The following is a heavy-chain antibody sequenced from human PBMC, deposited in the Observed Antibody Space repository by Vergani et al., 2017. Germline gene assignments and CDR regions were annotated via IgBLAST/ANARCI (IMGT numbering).Heavy chain of an antibody. V-gene: IGHV7-4-1*02. D-gene: IGHD6-19*01. CDR2: INTNTGNP. CDR1: GGTFSSYA. Sequence: QVQLVQSGAEVKKPGSSVKVSCKASGGTFSSYAMNWVRQAPGQGLEWMGWINTNTGNPTYAQGFTGRFVFSLDTSVSTAYLQISSLKADDTAVYYCARVRLEASGWSNFYYYYGMDVWGQGTTVTVSS. J-gene: IGHJ6*02. CDR3: ARVRLEASGWSNFYYYYGMDV.